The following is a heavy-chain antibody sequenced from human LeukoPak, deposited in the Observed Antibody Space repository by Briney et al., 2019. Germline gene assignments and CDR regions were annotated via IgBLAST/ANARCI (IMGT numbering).Heavy chain of an antibody. V-gene: IGHV3-66*01. CDR2: IYSGGST. D-gene: IGHD6-19*01. CDR3: ARDDYSSGWYGMDY. Sequence: GGSLRLSCAASGFTVSSNYMSWVRQAPGKGLEWVSVIYSGGSTYYADSVKGRFTISRDNSKNTLYLQMNSLRAEDTAVYYCARDDYSSGWYGMDYWGQGTLVTVSP. CDR1: GFTVSSNY. J-gene: IGHJ4*02.